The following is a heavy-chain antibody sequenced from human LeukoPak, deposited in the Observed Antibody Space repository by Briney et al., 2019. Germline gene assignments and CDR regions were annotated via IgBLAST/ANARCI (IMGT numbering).Heavy chain of an antibody. D-gene: IGHD3-10*01. CDR3: ARPTMVRGAPDAFDI. CDR1: GYKFTSYW. V-gene: IGHV5-51*01. CDR2: IYPGDSDT. Sequence: GESLKISCKGSGYKFTSYWIGWVRQMPGKGLEWMGIIYPGDSDTRYSPSFQGQVTISADKSISTAYLQWSSLKASDTAMYYCARPTMVRGAPDAFDIWGQGTMVTVSS. J-gene: IGHJ3*02.